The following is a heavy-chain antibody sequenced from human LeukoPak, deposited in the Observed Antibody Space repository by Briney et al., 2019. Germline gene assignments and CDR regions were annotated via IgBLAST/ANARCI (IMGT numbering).Heavy chain of an antibody. CDR1: GFTFSSYS. CDR2: ISSSSSYI. J-gene: IGHJ6*03. CDR3: ASVRYGDSYMDV. D-gene: IGHD4-17*01. Sequence: GGSLRLSCAASGFTFSSYSMNWVRQAPGKGLEWVSSISSSSSYICYADSVKGRFTISRDNAKNSLYLQMNSLRAEDTAVYYCASVRYGDSYMDVWGKGTTVTVSS. V-gene: IGHV3-21*01.